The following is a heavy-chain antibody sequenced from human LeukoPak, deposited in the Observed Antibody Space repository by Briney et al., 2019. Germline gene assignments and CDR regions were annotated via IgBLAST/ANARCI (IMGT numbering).Heavy chain of an antibody. Sequence: GGSLRLSCVASGFTFSSYDMNWVRQAPGKGLEWVSFISSSGSSIHYADSVKGRFSISRDNAKNSLYLQMKSLRAEDTAVYYCARGKTSQNIVTRKTYNWFDPWGQGTLVTVSS. CDR3: ARGKTSQNIVTRKTYNWFDP. CDR1: GFTFSSYD. V-gene: IGHV3-48*03. J-gene: IGHJ5*02. CDR2: ISSSGSSI. D-gene: IGHD2/OR15-2a*01.